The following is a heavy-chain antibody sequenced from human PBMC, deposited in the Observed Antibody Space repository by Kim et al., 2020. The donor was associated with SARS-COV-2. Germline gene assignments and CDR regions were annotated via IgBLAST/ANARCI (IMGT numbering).Heavy chain of an antibody. Sequence: SETLSLTCTVSGGSISSYYWSWIRQPAGKGLEWIGRIYTSGSTNYNPSLKSRVPMSVDTSKNQFSLKLSSVTAADTAVYYCARDRALDPYYYYGMDVWGQGTTVTVSS. CDR1: GGSISSYY. V-gene: IGHV4-4*07. CDR2: IYTSGST. J-gene: IGHJ6*02. CDR3: ARDRALDPYYYYGMDV.